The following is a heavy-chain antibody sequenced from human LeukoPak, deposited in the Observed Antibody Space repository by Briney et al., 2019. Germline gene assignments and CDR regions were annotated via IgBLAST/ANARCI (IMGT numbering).Heavy chain of an antibody. CDR3: ARESAAMVLFFDY. CDR2: IYYSGST. CDR1: GGSISSSSYY. J-gene: IGHJ4*02. V-gene: IGHV4-39*07. Sequence: MSSETLSLTCTVSGGSISSSSYYWGWIRQPPGKGLEWIGSIYYSGSTYYNPPLKSRVTISVDTSKNQFSLKLSSVTAADTAVYYCARESAAMVLFFDYWGQGTLVTVSS. D-gene: IGHD5-18*01.